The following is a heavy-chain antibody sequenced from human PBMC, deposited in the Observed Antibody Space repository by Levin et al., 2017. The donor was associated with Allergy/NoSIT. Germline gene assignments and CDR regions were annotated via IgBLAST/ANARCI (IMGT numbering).Heavy chain of an antibody. CDR2: ISSSGNTV. CDR3: ARANTAMSPYDY. D-gene: IGHD5-18*01. V-gene: IGHV3-11*01. CDR1: GFTFSDYY. J-gene: IGHJ4*02. Sequence: GGSLRLSCAASGFTFSDYYMNWIRQAPGKGLEWVSFISSSGNTVYYADSVKGRFTISRDNAKHSLYLQMNSLRAEDTAVYYCARANTAMSPYDYWGQGTLVTVSS.